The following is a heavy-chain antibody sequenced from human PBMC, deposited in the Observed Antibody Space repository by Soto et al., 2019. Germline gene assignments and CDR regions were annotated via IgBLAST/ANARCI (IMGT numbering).Heavy chain of an antibody. J-gene: IGHJ6*02. D-gene: IGHD2-15*01. V-gene: IGHV1-69*13. CDR1: GGTFSTFG. Sequence: GASVKVSCKASGGTFSTFGISWVRQAPGQGLEWMGGIIPFFGTARYSQKFEDRITITADESTNTVYMDLRSLTSEDTAIYYCARDGRFLGYCSGGSCSDGYGMDVWGQGTTVSVSS. CDR2: IIPFFGTA. CDR3: ARDGRFLGYCSGGSCSDGYGMDV.